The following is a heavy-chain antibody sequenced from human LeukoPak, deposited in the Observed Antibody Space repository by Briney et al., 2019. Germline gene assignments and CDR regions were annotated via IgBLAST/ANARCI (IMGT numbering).Heavy chain of an antibody. V-gene: IGHV4-4*07. D-gene: IGHD3-22*01. J-gene: IGHJ4*02. CDR3: ASISGYYSYFDY. CDR2: IYTSGST. CDR1: GGSISSYY. Sequence: SETLSLTCTVSGGSISSYYWSWIRQPPGKGLEWIGRIYTSGSTNYNPSLKSRVTMSVDTSKNQFSLKLSSVTAADTAVYYCASISGYYSYFDYWGQGTLVTVSS.